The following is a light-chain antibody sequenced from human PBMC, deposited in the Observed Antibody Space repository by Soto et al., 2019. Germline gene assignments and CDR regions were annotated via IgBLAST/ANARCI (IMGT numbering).Light chain of an antibody. CDR1: QSVSSN. CDR2: GAS. V-gene: IGKV3-15*01. Sequence: RVMPQSPSTLSVSPRERATLSCGASQSVSSNLAWYQQKPGQAPRLLMYGASTRATGIPARFSGSGSGTEFTLTISSLQSEDFAVYYCQQYNNWPPITFGHRTRLEI. CDR3: QQYNNWPPIT. J-gene: IGKJ5*01.